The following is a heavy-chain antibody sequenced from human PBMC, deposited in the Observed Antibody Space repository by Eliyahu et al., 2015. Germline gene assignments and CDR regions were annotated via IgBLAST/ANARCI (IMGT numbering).Heavy chain of an antibody. D-gene: IGHD6-13*01. J-gene: IGHJ4*02. V-gene: IGHV4-34*01. CDR1: GGSFSGYY. CDR2: IXHSGST. Sequence: QVQLQQWGAGLLKPSETLSLTCAVYGGSFSGYYWSWIRQPPGKGLEWIGEIXHSGSTNYHPSLKSRVTISVDTSKNQFSLKLSSVTAADTAVYYCARGGPGIAAAGTLSLGQNQKNFDYWGQGTLVTVSS. CDR3: ARGGPGIAAAGTLSLGQNQKNFDY.